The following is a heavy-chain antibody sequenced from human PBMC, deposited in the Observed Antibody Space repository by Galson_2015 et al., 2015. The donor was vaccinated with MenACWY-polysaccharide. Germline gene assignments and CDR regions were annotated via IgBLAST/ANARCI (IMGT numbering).Heavy chain of an antibody. J-gene: IGHJ6*02. V-gene: IGHV3-48*01. CDR1: GFIFSDYT. Sequence: SLRLSCAASGFIFSDYTLNWVRQAPGKGLEWLSHISSGSGIIYYADSVRGRFTISRDNAKNSLYLQMNSLRAEDTAVYYCVRARYLDVWGQGTTVTVSS. D-gene: IGHD1-14*01. CDR3: VRARYLDV. CDR2: ISSGSGII.